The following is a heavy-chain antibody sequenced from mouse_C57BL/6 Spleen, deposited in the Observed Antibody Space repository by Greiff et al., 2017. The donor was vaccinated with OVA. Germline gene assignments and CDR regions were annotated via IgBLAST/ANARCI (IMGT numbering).Heavy chain of an antibody. J-gene: IGHJ2*01. CDR1: GYTFTSYW. D-gene: IGHD2-13*01. CDR3: ARGGDYDKGYYFDY. V-gene: IGHV1-7*01. Sequence: VQLQQSGAELAKPGASVKLSCKASGYTFTSYWMHWVKQRPGQGLEWMGYINPSSGYTKYNQKFKDKATLTADQSSSTAYMQLNSLTSEDSAVYYCARGGDYDKGYYFDYWGQGTTLTVSS. CDR2: INPSSGYT.